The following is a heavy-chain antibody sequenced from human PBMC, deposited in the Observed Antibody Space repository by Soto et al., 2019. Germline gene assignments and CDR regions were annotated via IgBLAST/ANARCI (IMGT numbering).Heavy chain of an antibody. J-gene: IGHJ5*02. CDR2: IYYSGST. CDR3: ARGTYYYDSTGNWFDP. D-gene: IGHD3-22*01. CDR1: GGSISSSSYY. Sequence: QLQLQESGPGLVKPSETLSLTCTVSGGSISSSSYYWGWIRQPPGKGLDWIGSIYYSGSTYYNPSLKSRVTISVDTSKNQFSLKLSSVTAADTAVYYCARGTYYYDSTGNWFDPWGQGTLVTVSS. V-gene: IGHV4-39*01.